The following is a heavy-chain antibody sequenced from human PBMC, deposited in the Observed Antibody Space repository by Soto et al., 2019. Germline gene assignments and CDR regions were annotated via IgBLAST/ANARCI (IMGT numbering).Heavy chain of an antibody. CDR1: GGSISNYY. D-gene: IGHD3-22*01. V-gene: IGHV4-59*08. Sequence: SETLSLTCTVSGGSISNYYWSWFRQTPGKGLEWIGYVHDSWGSNYNPSLKSRVAISLDTSKSQFSLKLTSVTAADTAVYYCARHHYYDSSVDYWGQGTLVTVSS. CDR3: ARHHYYDSSVDY. J-gene: IGHJ4*02. CDR2: VHDSWGS.